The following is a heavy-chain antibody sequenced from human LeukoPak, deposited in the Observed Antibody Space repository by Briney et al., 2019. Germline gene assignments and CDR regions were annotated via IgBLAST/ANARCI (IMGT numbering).Heavy chain of an antibody. D-gene: IGHD2-2*01. CDR1: GGSLTGYY. CDR3: ARVGCSSSSCNVSYYYHYYYMDV. CDR2: INHSGST. Sequence: SETLSLTCAVYGGSLTGYYWTWIRQPPGKGLEWIGEINHSGSTHYNPSLKSRVTISVDTSKTQFSLKVSSVTAADTAVYYCARVGCSSSSCNVSYYYHYYYMDVWGKGTTVTVSS. V-gene: IGHV4-34*01. J-gene: IGHJ6*03.